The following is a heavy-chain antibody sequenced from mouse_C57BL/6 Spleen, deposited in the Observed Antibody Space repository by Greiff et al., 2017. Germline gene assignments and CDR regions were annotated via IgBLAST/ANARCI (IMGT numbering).Heavy chain of an antibody. D-gene: IGHD2-4*01. Sequence: EVQLQQSGTVLARPGASVKMSCKTSGYTFTSYWMHWVKPRPGQGLEWIWAIYPGNSDTSYNQKFKGKAKLTAVTSASTAYMELSSLTNEDSAVYYCTSVGDYDGFAYWGQGTLGTVSA. CDR2: IYPGNSDT. J-gene: IGHJ3*01. CDR3: TSVGDYDGFAY. CDR1: GYTFTSYW. V-gene: IGHV1-5*01.